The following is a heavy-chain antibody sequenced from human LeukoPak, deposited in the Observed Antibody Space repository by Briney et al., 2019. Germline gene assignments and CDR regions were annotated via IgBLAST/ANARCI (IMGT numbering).Heavy chain of an antibody. CDR1: GYTFTGYY. CDR2: INPNSGGT. V-gene: IGHV1-2*02. Sequence: ASVKVSCKASGYTFTGYYMHWVRQAPGQGLEWMGWINPNSGGTNYAQKFQGRVTMTRDTSISTAYMELSRLRSDDTAVYYCARVSGWNYRNSYYYYYYMDVWGKGTTVTVSS. J-gene: IGHJ6*03. D-gene: IGHD1-7*01. CDR3: ARVSGWNYRNSYYYYYYMDV.